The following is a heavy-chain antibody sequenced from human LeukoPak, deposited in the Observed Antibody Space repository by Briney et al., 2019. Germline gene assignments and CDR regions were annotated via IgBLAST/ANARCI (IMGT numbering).Heavy chain of an antibody. CDR1: GLTFSISG. CDR3: AREFSRVRGVTRGYYFDY. D-gene: IGHD3-10*01. V-gene: IGHV3-30*02. J-gene: IGHJ4*02. CDR2: IRYDGSNK. Sequence: GGSLRLSCAVSGLTFSISGMHWVRQAPGKGLEWVAFIRYDGSNKYYADSVKGRFTISRDNSKNTLYLQMNSLRAEDTAVYYCAREFSRVRGVTRGYYFDYWGQGTLVTVSS.